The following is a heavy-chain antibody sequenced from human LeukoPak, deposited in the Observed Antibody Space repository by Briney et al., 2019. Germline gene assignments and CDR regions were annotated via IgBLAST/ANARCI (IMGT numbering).Heavy chain of an antibody. D-gene: IGHD2-8*01. Sequence: GGSLRLSCAASGFTFSNYWMQWVRQAPGKGLEWVSRITSDASSTSYADSVNGRFTISRDNGKNTLYLQITSLRAEDTAVYYCARDADGPGSLIDYWGRGTLVTVSS. CDR1: GFTFSNYW. J-gene: IGHJ4*02. CDR2: ITSDASST. V-gene: IGHV3-74*01. CDR3: ARDADGPGSLIDY.